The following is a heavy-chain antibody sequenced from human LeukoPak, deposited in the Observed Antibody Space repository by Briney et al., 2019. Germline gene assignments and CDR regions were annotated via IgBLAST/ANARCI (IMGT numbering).Heavy chain of an antibody. Sequence: ASVKVSCKASGYTFNNYGVIWVRQAPGQGLEWMGWISAYNGHTNYAQNFQGRLTITTDTSTTTAYMDLRSLTSDDTAVYYCARVEWFQLLLQIHTSYYFDYWGQGTLVSVSS. CDR3: ARVEWFQLLLQIHTSYYFDY. CDR1: GYTFNNYG. D-gene: IGHD3-3*01. J-gene: IGHJ4*02. CDR2: ISAYNGHT. V-gene: IGHV1-18*01.